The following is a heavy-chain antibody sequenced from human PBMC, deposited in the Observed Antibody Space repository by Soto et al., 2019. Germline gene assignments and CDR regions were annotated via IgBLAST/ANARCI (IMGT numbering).Heavy chain of an antibody. CDR2: ISWNSGNI. CDR1: GFTFDDYA. Sequence: EVQLVESGGGLVQPGRSLRLSCAASGFTFDDYAMHWVRHAPGKGLEWVSGISWNSGNIGYAESVKGRFTISRDNAKNSLYLQMNSLTTEDTALYYCAKDMKYQMRFGMDVWGQGTTVTVSS. V-gene: IGHV3-9*01. CDR3: AKDMKYQMRFGMDV. J-gene: IGHJ6*02. D-gene: IGHD6-6*01.